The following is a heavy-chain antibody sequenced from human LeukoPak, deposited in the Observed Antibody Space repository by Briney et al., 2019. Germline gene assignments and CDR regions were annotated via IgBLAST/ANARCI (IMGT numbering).Heavy chain of an antibody. J-gene: IGHJ4*02. V-gene: IGHV3-30*02. CDR1: GFTFSDYG. CDR3: AREGPAGFDY. Sequence: GGSLRLSCAASGFTFSDYGMHWVRQAPGKGLDWVTFIRFDGTNKFDADSVKGRFTVSRDNSKTTLYLQMTNLTTEDTAVYYCAREGPAGFDYWGQGTLVTVSS. CDR2: IRFDGTNK. D-gene: IGHD6-13*01.